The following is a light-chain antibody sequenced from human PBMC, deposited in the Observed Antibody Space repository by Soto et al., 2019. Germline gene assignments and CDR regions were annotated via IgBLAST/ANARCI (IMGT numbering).Light chain of an antibody. CDR1: QGISSY. CDR3: QQSYSTSWT. V-gene: IGKV1-39*01. J-gene: IGKJ1*01. CDR2: TAS. Sequence: QITRSPASLAAAVGDRVTITCRAIQGISSYLNWYQQKPGKAPKLLIYTASSLQSGVPSRFSGSGSGTDFTLTISSLQPEDFATYYCQQSYSTSWTFGQGTKVDIK.